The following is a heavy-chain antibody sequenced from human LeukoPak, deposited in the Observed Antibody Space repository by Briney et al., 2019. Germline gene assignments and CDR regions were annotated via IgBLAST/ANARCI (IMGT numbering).Heavy chain of an antibody. CDR1: GFTFSSYG. D-gene: IGHD6-19*01. CDR3: AKAPYSSGWYTSY. V-gene: IGHV3-30*02. CDR2: IRYDGSNK. J-gene: IGHJ4*02. Sequence: GGSLRLSCAASGFTFSSYGMHWVRQAPGKGLEWVAFIRYDGSNKYYADSVKGRFTISRDNSKNTLYLQMNSLRAEDTAVYYCAKAPYSSGWYTSYWGQGTLVTVSS.